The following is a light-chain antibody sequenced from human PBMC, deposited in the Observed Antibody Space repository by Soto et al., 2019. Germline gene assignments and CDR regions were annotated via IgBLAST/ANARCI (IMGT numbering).Light chain of an antibody. V-gene: IGKV3-20*01. J-gene: IGKJ4*01. CDR3: QQYGSSHGA. CDR1: QSVSSSY. Sequence: EIVLTQSPGTLSLSPGERATLSCRASQSVSSSYLAWYQQKPGQAPRLLIYGASSRATGIPDRFSGSGSGTDFTLTNSRLEPEDFAVYYCQQYGSSHGAFGGGTKVEIK. CDR2: GAS.